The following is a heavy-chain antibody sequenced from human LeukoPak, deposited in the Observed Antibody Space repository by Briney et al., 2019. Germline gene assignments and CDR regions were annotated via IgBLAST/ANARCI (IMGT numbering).Heavy chain of an antibody. CDR2: ISSYNGNT. J-gene: IGHJ4*02. V-gene: IGHV1-18*01. Sequence: EASVKVSCMASGYTFTSYGISGVRPAPGQGLAGVGWISSYNGNTNYAQKLQGRVTMTKDTSTSTAYMELRSLRSDDTAVYYCARGGATLTTHFDYWGQGTLVTVSS. D-gene: IGHD4-17*01. CDR1: GYTFTSYG. CDR3: ARGGATLTTHFDY.